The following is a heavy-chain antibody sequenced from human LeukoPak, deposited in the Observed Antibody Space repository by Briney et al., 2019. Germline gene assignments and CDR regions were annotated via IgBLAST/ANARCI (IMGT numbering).Heavy chain of an antibody. CDR2: IYHSGST. CDR1: GGSISTSNYY. Sequence: SETLSLTCTVSGGSISTSNYYRGWIRQPPGKGLEWIGSIYHSGSTYYNPSLKSRVTISVDTSKNQFSLKLSSVTAADTAVYYCARDAFLAYCGGDCYPGAFDIWGQGTMVTVSS. D-gene: IGHD2-21*02. CDR3: ARDAFLAYCGGDCYPGAFDI. V-gene: IGHV4-39*07. J-gene: IGHJ3*02.